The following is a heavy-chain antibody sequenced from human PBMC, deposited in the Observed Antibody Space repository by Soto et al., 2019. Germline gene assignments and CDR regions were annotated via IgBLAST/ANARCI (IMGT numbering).Heavy chain of an antibody. CDR3: AHRVLRTVFGLVTTTAIYFDF. CDR2: IYWDDDK. Sequence: QITLNESGPTPVNPRQTLTLTCTFSGFSLTTSGVGVGWIRQSPGKAPEWLALIYWDDDKRYSPSLKSRLTITKDTSTNQVVLTMADLDPADTATYYCAHRVLRTVFGLVTTTAIYFDFWGQGTPVAVSS. J-gene: IGHJ4*02. V-gene: IGHV2-5*02. D-gene: IGHD3-3*01. CDR1: GFSLTTSGVG.